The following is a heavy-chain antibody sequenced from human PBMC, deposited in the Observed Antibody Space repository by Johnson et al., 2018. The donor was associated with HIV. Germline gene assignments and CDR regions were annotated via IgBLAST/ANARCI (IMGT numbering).Heavy chain of an antibody. V-gene: IGHV3-30*02. D-gene: IGHD5-12*01. CDR2: IWYDGSNK. CDR1: GFTFSSYG. J-gene: IGHJ3*02. Sequence: QVQLVESGGGLVQPGGSLRLSCAASGFTFSSYGMHWVRQAPGKGLEWVAVIWYDGSNKYYADSVKGRFTISRDNSKNTLYLQMNSLTPEDTAVYYCAKDLATANLYDAFDIWGQGTMVTVSS. CDR3: AKDLATANLYDAFDI.